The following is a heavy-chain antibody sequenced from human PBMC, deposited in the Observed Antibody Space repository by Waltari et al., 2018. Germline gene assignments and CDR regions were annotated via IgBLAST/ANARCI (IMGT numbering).Heavy chain of an antibody. V-gene: IGHV3-48*04. Sequence: EVQLVESGGGLVQPGGSLRLSCAASGFSFSSYGMNWVRQAPGKGLEWLSCISSSSSPIYYADSVNGRFTVSRDDAKNSLYLQMNSLGAEDTAVYYCVRNWGYGGYDGYYFDFWGQGTLVTVSS. D-gene: IGHD5-12*01. CDR1: GFSFSSYG. CDR3: VRNWGYGGYDGYYFDF. CDR2: ISSSSSPI. J-gene: IGHJ4*02.